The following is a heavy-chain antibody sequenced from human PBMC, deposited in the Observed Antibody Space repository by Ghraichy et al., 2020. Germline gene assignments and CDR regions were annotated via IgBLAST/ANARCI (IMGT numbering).Heavy chain of an antibody. Sequence: LSLTCAASGFTFDDYAMHWVWQAPGKGLEWVSGISWNSGSIGYADSVKGRFTISRDNAKNSLYLQMNSLRAEDTALYYCAKDICSGGSCYYYYYRMDVWGQGTTVTVSS. J-gene: IGHJ6*02. CDR1: GFTFDDYA. CDR3: AKDICSGGSCYYYYYRMDV. D-gene: IGHD2-15*01. V-gene: IGHV3-9*01. CDR2: ISWNSGSI.